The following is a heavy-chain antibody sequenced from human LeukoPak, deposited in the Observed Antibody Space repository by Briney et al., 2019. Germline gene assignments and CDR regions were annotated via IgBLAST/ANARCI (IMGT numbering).Heavy chain of an antibody. CDR1: GYTFTSYG. D-gene: IGHD5-12*01. V-gene: IGHV1-46*01. CDR3: ARVARRGYSGYDPLDY. Sequence: ASVKVSCKASGYTFTSYGIIWVRQAPGQGLEWMGIINPSGGSTSYAQKFQGRVTMTRDTSTSTVYMELSSLRSEDTAVYYCARVARRGYSGYDPLDYWGQGTLVTVSS. CDR2: INPSGGST. J-gene: IGHJ4*02.